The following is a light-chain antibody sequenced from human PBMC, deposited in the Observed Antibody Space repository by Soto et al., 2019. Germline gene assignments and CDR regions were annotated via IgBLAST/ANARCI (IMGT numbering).Light chain of an antibody. CDR1: RSISTY. J-gene: IGKJ4*02. CDR2: EAP. V-gene: IGKV3-11*01. CDR3: QQRKNWPLT. Sequence: ETVLTQSPATLSLSPGERATLSCRASRSISTYLAWYQQKPGQAPRLLIYEAPNRATGVPARFSGSGSGTDFTLTISSLETEDFAVYYCQQRKNWPLTFGGGTKVEIK.